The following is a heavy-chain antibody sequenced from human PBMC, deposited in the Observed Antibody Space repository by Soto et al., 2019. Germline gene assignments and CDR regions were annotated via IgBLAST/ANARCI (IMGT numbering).Heavy chain of an antibody. V-gene: IGHV1-2*04. CDR3: ARESFWSGYYTSASEYYGMDV. D-gene: IGHD3-3*01. CDR2: INPNSGGT. Sequence: ASVKVSCKASGYTFTGYYMHWVRQAPGQGLEWMGWINPNSGGTNYAQKFQGWVTMARDTSISTAYMELSRLRSDDTAVYYCARESFWSGYYTSASEYYGMDVWGQGTTVTVSS. J-gene: IGHJ6*02. CDR1: GYTFTGYY.